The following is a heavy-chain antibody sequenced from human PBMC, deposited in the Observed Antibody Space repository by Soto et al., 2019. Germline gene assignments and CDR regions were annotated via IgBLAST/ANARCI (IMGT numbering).Heavy chain of an antibody. CDR3: ASARTGLKGYGMDV. J-gene: IGHJ6*02. Sequence: PGESLKISCKGSGYSFTSYWISWVRQVPGKGLEWMGRIDPSDSYTNYSPSFQGHVTISADKSISTAYLQWSSLKASDTAMYYCASARTGLKGYGMDVWGQGTTVTVSS. CDR2: IDPSDSYT. D-gene: IGHD7-27*01. V-gene: IGHV5-10-1*01. CDR1: GYSFTSYW.